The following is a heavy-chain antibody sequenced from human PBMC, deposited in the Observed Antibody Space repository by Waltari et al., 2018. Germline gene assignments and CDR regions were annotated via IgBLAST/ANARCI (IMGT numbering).Heavy chain of an antibody. CDR1: GFTFSSYS. Sequence: EVQLVESGGGLVKPGGSLRLSCAASGFTFSSYSMNWVRQAPGKGLEWVSSISSSSSYIYYADSVKGRFTISRDNAKNSLYLQMNSRRAEDTAVYYCAKPLKGGYSYGYEVAFDYWGQGTLVTVSS. J-gene: IGHJ4*02. V-gene: IGHV3-21*01. CDR2: ISSSSSYI. D-gene: IGHD5-18*01. CDR3: AKPLKGGYSYGYEVAFDY.